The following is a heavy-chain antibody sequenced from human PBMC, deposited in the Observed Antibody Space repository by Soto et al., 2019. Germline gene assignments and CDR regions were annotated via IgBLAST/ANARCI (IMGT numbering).Heavy chain of an antibody. D-gene: IGHD3-22*01. CDR1: GYSFSFYW. CDR2: MYPDDSDI. V-gene: IGHV5-51*01. Sequence: ESLKISCKASGYSFSFYWIGWVRQMPGKGLEWMAIMYPDDSDIRYSPSFEAHVTISADKSTSTAFLQWSSLKASDTAMYYCATAYVYDFENSNYYRDAFDIWGQGTLVTVSS. J-gene: IGHJ3*02. CDR3: ATAYVYDFENSNYYRDAFDI.